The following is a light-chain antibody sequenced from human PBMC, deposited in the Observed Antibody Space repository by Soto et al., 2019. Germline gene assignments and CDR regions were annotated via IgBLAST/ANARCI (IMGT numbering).Light chain of an antibody. J-gene: IGLJ2*01. V-gene: IGLV2-11*01. CDR1: NSDIGRYNY. CDR2: DVT. Sequence: QSVLTQPPSVSGSPGRSVTISCTGTNSDIGRYNYVSWYQQRPGKAPKLIIYDVTKRPSGVPDRFSGSKSGNTASLTISGLQADDEADYCCCAHTGMSILFGGGTKVTVL. CDR3: CAHTGMSIL.